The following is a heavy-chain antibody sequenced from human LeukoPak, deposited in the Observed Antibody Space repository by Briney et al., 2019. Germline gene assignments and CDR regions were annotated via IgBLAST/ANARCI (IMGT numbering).Heavy chain of an antibody. CDR2: ISYNGGSI. D-gene: IGHD4-11*01. V-gene: IGHV3-23*01. J-gene: IGHJ6*04. CDR3: AKQKGTTAGSMDV. Sequence: GRSLRLSCAASGFTFSSYAMHWVRQAPGKGLEWVSGISYNGGSIYYVDSVKGRFTISRDNSKNTLYLQMNSLRAEATAIYYCAKQKGTTAGSMDVWGKGTTVTVSS. CDR1: GFTFSSYA.